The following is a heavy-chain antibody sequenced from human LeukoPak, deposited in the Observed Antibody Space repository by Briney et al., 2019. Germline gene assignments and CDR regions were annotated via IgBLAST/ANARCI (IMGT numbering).Heavy chain of an antibody. CDR1: GFMFSPYS. CDR2: ISGSGGNT. J-gene: IGHJ3*02. V-gene: IGHV3-23*01. D-gene: IGHD4-17*01. CDR3: AKGGYGDYEAVDI. Sequence: GGSLRLSCAASGFMFSPYSLTWVRQTPGKGLEWVSGISGSGGNTYYADSVKGRFTISRDNSKITLYLQMNSLRGEDTAAYYCAKGGYGDYEAVDIWGQGTMVTVSS.